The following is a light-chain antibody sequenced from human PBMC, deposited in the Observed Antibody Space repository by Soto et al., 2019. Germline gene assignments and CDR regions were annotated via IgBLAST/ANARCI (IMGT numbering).Light chain of an antibody. CDR1: QTISNR. V-gene: IGKV1-39*01. Sequence: DIQMTQPPTSLSASVGDRVTITCRASQTISNRLNWYQQKPGKAPKLLIYTASSLQSGVPSRFSGSGSGTDFTPTISSLQPDDFATYYCQQYNSYSWTLGQGTKVDIK. CDR2: TAS. J-gene: IGKJ1*01. CDR3: QQYNSYSWT.